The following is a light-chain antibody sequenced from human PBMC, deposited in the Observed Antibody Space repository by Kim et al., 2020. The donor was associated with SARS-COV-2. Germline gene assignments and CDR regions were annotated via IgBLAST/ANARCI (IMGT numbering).Light chain of an antibody. CDR3: QRSRNWPPT. V-gene: IGKV3-15*01. Sequence: EIVMTQSLATLSVSPGESATLSCRASQNIWTSVAWYQQRGGQAPRLLIVDASTRTNGAPARFSGSGSGTEFTLTITSLQPEDSAVYYCQRSRNWPPTFGQGTKLEI. J-gene: IGKJ2*01. CDR2: DAS. CDR1: QNIWTS.